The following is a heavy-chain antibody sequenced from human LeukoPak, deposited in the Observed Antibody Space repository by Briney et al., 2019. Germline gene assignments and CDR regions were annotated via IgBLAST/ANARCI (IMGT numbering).Heavy chain of an antibody. D-gene: IGHD3-22*01. Sequence: SETLSLTCTVSGGSISSSSYYWGWIRQPPGKGLEWIGSIYYSGSTYYNPSLKSRVTMSADTSKNQLSLKLSSVTAADTAVYYCARPYYYDSRIDPWGQGILVTVSS. V-gene: IGHV4-39*07. CDR1: GGSISSSSYY. CDR2: IYYSGST. CDR3: ARPYYYDSRIDP. J-gene: IGHJ5*02.